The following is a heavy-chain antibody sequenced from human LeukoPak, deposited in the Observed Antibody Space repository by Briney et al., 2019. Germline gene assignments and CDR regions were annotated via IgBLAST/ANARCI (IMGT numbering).Heavy chain of an antibody. V-gene: IGHV3-21*01. CDR3: ARRLVVDTDESFDY. J-gene: IGHJ4*02. CDR1: GFTFSSYS. Sequence: GGSLRLSCAASGFTFSSYSMNWVRQAPGKGLEWVSSISSSSSYIYYADSVKGRFTTSRDNAKNSLYLQMNSLRAEDTAVYYCARRLVVDTDESFDYWGQGTLATVSS. CDR2: ISSSSSYI. D-gene: IGHD5-18*01.